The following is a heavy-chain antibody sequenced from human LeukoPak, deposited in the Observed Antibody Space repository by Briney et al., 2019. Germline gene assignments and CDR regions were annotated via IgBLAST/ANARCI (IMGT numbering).Heavy chain of an antibody. J-gene: IGHJ3*02. V-gene: IGHV4-34*01. Sequence: SETLSLTCAVYGGSFSGYYWSWIRQPPGKGLEWIGEINHSGSTNYNPSLKSRVTISVDTSKNQFSLKLSSATAADTAVYYCARGTPRITIFGVVTSDAFDIWGQGTMVTVSS. D-gene: IGHD3-3*01. CDR2: INHSGST. CDR1: GGSFSGYY. CDR3: ARGTPRITIFGVVTSDAFDI.